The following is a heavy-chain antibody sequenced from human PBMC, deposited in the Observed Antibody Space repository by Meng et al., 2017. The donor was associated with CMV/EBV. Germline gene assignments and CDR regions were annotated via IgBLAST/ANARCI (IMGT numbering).Heavy chain of an antibody. V-gene: IGHV1-8*02. CDR1: GYTFTSYG. J-gene: IGHJ4*02. CDR3: ASVPPGRPVIMAY. Sequence: ASVKVSCKASGYTFTSYGINWVRQATGQGLEWMGWMNPNSGNTGYAQKFQGRVTMTRNTSISTAYMELSSLRSEDTVVYYCASVPPGRPVIMAYWGQGTLVTVSS. D-gene: IGHD3-9*01. CDR2: MNPNSGNT.